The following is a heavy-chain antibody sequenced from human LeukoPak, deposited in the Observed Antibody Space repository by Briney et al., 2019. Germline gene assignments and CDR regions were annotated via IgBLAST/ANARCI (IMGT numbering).Heavy chain of an antibody. J-gene: IGHJ6*02. D-gene: IGHD3-9*01. Sequence: ASVKVSCKASGYSITNYGITWVRQAHGQGLEWMGWISTYNGNTKYAQKFQGRVTITTDTSKSTAYMELRSLRSDDTAVYYCARIGHYDILTGYSTYYGMDVWGQGTTVTVSS. CDR3: ARIGHYDILTGYSTYYGMDV. CDR2: ISTYNGNT. CDR1: GYSITNYG. V-gene: IGHV1-18*01.